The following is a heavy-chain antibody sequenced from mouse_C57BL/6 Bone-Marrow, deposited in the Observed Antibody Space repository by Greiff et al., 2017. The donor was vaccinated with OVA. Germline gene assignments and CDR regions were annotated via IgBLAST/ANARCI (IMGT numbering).Heavy chain of an antibody. CDR1: GFSLTSYG. Sequence: VKVVESGPGLVQPSQSLSITCTVSGFSLTSYGVHWVRQSPGKGLEWLGVIWSGGSTDYNAAFISRLSISKDNSKSQVFFKMNSLQADDTAIYYCARTGYYGSRYFDVWGTGTTVTVSS. CDR3: ARTGYYGSRYFDV. D-gene: IGHD1-1*01. V-gene: IGHV2-2*01. J-gene: IGHJ1*03. CDR2: IWSGGST.